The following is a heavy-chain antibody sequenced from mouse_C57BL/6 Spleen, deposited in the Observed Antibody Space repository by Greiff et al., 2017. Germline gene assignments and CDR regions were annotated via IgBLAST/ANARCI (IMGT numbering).Heavy chain of an antibody. Sequence: EVQLQQSGPELVKPGASVKISCKASGYTFTDYYMNWVKQSHGKSLEWIGDINPNNGGTSYNQKFKGKATLTVDKSSSTAYMELRSLTSEDSAVYYCARYDNYYGSSYDYAMDYWGQGTSVTVSS. V-gene: IGHV1-26*01. CDR3: ARYDNYYGSSYDYAMDY. CDR2: INPNNGGT. J-gene: IGHJ4*01. D-gene: IGHD1-1*01. CDR1: GYTFTDYY.